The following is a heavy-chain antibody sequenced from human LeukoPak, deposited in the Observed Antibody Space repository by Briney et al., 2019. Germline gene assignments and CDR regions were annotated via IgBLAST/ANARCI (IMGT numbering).Heavy chain of an antibody. J-gene: IGHJ3*02. CDR3: ARSFNLRLVYAFDI. V-gene: IGHV4-59*01. CDR1: GGSISSYY. CDR2: IYYSGST. Sequence: SETLSLTCTVSGGSISSYYWSWIRQPPGKGLEWIGYIYYSGSTNYNPSLKSRVTISVDTSKNQFSLKLSSVTAADTAVYYCARSFNLRLVYAFDIWGRGTMVTVSS. D-gene: IGHD6-19*01.